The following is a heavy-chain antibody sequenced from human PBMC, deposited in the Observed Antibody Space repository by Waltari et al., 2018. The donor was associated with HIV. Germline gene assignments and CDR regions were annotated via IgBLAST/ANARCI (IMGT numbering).Heavy chain of an antibody. V-gene: IGHV4-59*01. CDR1: GGSISSYY. CDR3: ARDPGPDTAMVVPGKGFDP. D-gene: IGHD5-18*01. CDR2: IYYSGRT. Sequence: QVQLQESGPGLVKPSETLFLTCTVSGGSISSYYWSWIRQPPGKGLEWIGDIYYSGRTNYHPALKSRVTISVDTSKNQFSLKLSSVTAADTAVYYCARDPGPDTAMVVPGKGFDPWGQGTLVTVSS. J-gene: IGHJ5*02.